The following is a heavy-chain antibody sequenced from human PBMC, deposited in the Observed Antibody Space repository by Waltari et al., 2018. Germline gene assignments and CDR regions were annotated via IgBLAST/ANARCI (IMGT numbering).Heavy chain of an antibody. Sequence: QVQLVQSGAEVKKPGASVKVSCRASGYTFSNYAMNWLRQAPGQRPEWMGWINADDGNIKYSQHCQGRVTSTRDTSASTTYLELSSVSSEDTAVYYCARGYHRSAWIVDYWGQGTLVTVSS. D-gene: IGHD1-1*01. CDR3: ARGYHRSAWIVDY. J-gene: IGHJ4*02. V-gene: IGHV1-3*01. CDR1: GYTFSNYA. CDR2: INADDGNI.